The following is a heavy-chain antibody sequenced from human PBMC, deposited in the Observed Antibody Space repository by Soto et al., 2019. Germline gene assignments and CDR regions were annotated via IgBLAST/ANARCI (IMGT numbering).Heavy chain of an antibody. CDR2: IWYDGSNK. CDR3: ARGKVAAAGTGGIGMDV. Sequence: GGSLRLSCAASGFTFSSYGMHWVRQAPGKGLEWVAVIWYDGSNKYYADSVKGRFTISRDNSKNTLYLQMNSLRAEDTAVYYCARGKVAAAGTGGIGMDVWGQGTTVTVSS. J-gene: IGHJ6*02. V-gene: IGHV3-33*01. CDR1: GFTFSSYG. D-gene: IGHD6-13*01.